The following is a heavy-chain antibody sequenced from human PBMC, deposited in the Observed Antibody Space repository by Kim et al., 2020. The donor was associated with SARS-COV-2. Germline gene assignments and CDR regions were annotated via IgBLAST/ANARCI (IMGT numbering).Heavy chain of an antibody. CDR1: GYTFTSYA. Sequence: ASVKVSCKASGYTFTSYAMHWVRQAPGQRLEWMGWINAGNGNTKYSQKFQGRVTITRDTSASTAYMELSSLRSEDTAVYYCARDGPHAGIAAGRYYFDYWGQETLVPVSS. D-gene: IGHD6-13*01. V-gene: IGHV1-3*01. J-gene: IGHJ4*02. CDR3: ARDGPHAGIAAGRYYFDY. CDR2: INAGNGNT.